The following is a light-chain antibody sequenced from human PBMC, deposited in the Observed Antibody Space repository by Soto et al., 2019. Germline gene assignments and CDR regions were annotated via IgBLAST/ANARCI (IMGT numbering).Light chain of an antibody. V-gene: IGKV3D-15*01. CDR1: QSVGSN. J-gene: IGKJ1*01. Sequence: ENVVTQSLSTLPKTPGERTTLSRRASQSVGSNLAWYQQKPGQPPRLLIYEASNRDTGVPTRFSGSGSGTGFTLTITSLRSEDFAVYYCHQYNHWPPWTFGQGTKVDI. CDR3: HQYNHWPPWT. CDR2: EAS.